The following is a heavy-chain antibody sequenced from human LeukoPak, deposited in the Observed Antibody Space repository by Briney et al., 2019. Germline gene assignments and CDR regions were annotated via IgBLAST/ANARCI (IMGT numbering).Heavy chain of an antibody. J-gene: IGHJ4*02. CDR1: GGSISSGSYY. V-gene: IGHV4-61*02. Sequence: PSETLSLTCTVSGGSISSGSYYWSWIRQPAGKGLEWIGRIYTSGSTNYNPSLKSRVTISVDTSKNQFSLKLSSVTAADTAVHYCARVEAEESGTGVDYWGQGTLVTVSS. CDR2: IYTSGST. D-gene: IGHD3-10*01. CDR3: ARVEAEESGTGVDY.